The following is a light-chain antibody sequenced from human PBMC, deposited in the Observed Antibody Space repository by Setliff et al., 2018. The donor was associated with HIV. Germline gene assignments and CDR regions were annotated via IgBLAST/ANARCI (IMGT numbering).Light chain of an antibody. CDR2: EVT. V-gene: IGLV2-23*02. CDR1: SSDIGSYDL. CDR3: CSHAGNGTYI. J-gene: IGLJ1*01. Sequence: QSALTQPASVSGSPGQSITISCTGTSSDIGSYDLVSWFQQHPGKAPKAIIYEVTKRPSGVSNRFSGSKSGNTASLTISGLQAEDEADYFCCSHAGNGTYIFATGTKVTVL.